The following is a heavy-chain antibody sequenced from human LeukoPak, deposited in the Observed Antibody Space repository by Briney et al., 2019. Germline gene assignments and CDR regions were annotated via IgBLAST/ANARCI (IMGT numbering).Heavy chain of an antibody. D-gene: IGHD3-22*01. V-gene: IGHV3-66*01. CDR3: ARERDYDSSGYYGY. J-gene: IGHJ4*02. Sequence: GGSLRLSCAASAFSVGSNYMTWVRQAPGKGLEWVSLIYSGGSTYYADSVKGRFTISRDNSKNTLYLQMNSLRAEDTAVYYCARERDYDSSGYYGYWGQGTLVTVSS. CDR2: IYSGGST. CDR1: AFSVGSNY.